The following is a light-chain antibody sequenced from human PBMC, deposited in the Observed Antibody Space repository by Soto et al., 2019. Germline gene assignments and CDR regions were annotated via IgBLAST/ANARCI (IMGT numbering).Light chain of an antibody. Sequence: QSALTQPASVSGSPGQSITISCTGTSSDIGSYIYVSWYQHHPGKAPKLMIYEVNNRPSGVSNRFSGSQSGNTASLTISGLQAEDEAEYYCSSYTSNSNVVFGGGTKLTVL. J-gene: IGLJ2*01. CDR1: SSDIGSYIY. CDR3: SSYTSNSNVV. V-gene: IGLV2-14*01. CDR2: EVN.